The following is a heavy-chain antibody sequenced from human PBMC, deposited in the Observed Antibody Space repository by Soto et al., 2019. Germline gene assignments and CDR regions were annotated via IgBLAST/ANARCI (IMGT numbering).Heavy chain of an antibody. CDR3: AHKHPSGDFDY. CDR2: ICWADDK. D-gene: IGHD2-15*01. CDR1: GFSLSTTGVG. V-gene: IGHV2-5*02. Sequence: QITLKESGPTLVKPTQTLTLTCTLSGFSLSTTGVGVVLIRQPPGKALEWLALICWADDKRYSPSLKTRLTITKDTSKNQVVLTMTNMDPVDTATYDCAHKHPSGDFDYWGQGTLVTVSS. J-gene: IGHJ4*02.